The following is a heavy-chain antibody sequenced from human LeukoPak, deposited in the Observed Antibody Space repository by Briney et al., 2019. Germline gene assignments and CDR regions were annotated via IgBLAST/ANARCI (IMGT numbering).Heavy chain of an antibody. Sequence: GGSLRLSCAASGFTFRNYYMTWIRQAPGKGLEWVSYISDCGDNIYYGDSVRGRFTISRDNAKNSLYLDMNTLKAEDTAVYYCARDPSWEILSYFDYWGQGTLVTVSS. V-gene: IGHV3-11*04. D-gene: IGHD1-26*01. CDR3: ARDPSWEILSYFDY. CDR2: ISDCGDNI. J-gene: IGHJ4*02. CDR1: GFTFRNYY.